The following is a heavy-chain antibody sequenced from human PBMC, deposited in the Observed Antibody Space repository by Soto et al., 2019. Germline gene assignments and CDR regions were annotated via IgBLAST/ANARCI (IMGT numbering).Heavy chain of an antibody. V-gene: IGHV4-34*01. CDR1: GGSFSGYY. J-gene: IGHJ5*02. D-gene: IGHD1-26*01. Sequence: SETLSLTCAVYGGSFSGYYWSWIRQPPGKGLEWIGEINHSGSTNYNPSLKSRVTISVDTSKNQFSLKLSSVTAADTAVYYCARVGLDPQLPRDSWFDPWGQGTLVTVSS. CDR3: ARVGLDPQLPRDSWFDP. CDR2: INHSGST.